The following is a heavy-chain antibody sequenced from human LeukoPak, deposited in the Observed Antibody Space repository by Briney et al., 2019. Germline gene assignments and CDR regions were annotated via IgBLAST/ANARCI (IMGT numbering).Heavy chain of an antibody. CDR3: ARELSEMATKAFDI. D-gene: IGHD5-24*01. CDR1: GFTFDDYT. CDR2: ISWDGGST. V-gene: IGHV3-43*01. J-gene: IGHJ3*02. Sequence: GGSLRLSCAASGFTFDDYTMHWVRQALGKGLEWVSLISWDGGSTYYADSVKGRFTISRDNSKNSLYLQMNSLRAEDTALYYCARELSEMATKAFDIWGQGTMVTVSS.